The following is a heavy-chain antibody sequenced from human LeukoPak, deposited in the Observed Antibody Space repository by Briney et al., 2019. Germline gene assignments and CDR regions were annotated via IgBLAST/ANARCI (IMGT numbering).Heavy chain of an antibody. CDR2: IYYSGST. V-gene: IGHV4-39*01. D-gene: IGHD6-13*01. J-gene: IGHJ4*02. CDR3: AKPGIAAAGISGLIDY. CDR1: GGSISSSSYY. Sequence: SETLSLTCTVSGGSISSSSYYWGWIRQPPGKGLEWIGSIYYSGSTYYNPSLKSRVTISVDTSKNQFSLKLSSVTAADTAVYYCAKPGIAAAGISGLIDYWGQGTLVTVSS.